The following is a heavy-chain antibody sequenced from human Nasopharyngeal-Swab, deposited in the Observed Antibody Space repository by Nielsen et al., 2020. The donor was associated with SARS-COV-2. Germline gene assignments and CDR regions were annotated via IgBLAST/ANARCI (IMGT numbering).Heavy chain of an antibody. D-gene: IGHD3-3*01. CDR1: GFTFSSYA. CDR2: ISSSSSYI. CDR3: AREGQIFGVVDYYYYGLDV. Sequence: GESLKISCEASGFTFSSYAMNWVRQAPGKGLEWVSSISSSSSYIYYADSVKGRFTISRDNAKNSLYLQMNSLRAEDTAVYYCAREGQIFGVVDYYYYGLDVWGQGTTVTVSS. V-gene: IGHV3-21*01. J-gene: IGHJ6*02.